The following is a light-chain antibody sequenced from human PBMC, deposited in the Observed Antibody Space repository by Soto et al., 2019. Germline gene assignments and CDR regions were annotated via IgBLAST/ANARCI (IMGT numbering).Light chain of an antibody. CDR2: EVS. CDR1: SSDVGSYNL. CDR3: CSYAGSSTWV. V-gene: IGLV2-23*02. Sequence: QSALTQPASVSGSPGQSITISCTGTSSDVGSYNLVSWYQQRPGKAPKLMIYEVSKRPSGVSNRFSGSKSGNTASLTISGLQAEDEADYSCCSYAGSSTWVFGVWTQLTVL. J-gene: IGLJ3*02.